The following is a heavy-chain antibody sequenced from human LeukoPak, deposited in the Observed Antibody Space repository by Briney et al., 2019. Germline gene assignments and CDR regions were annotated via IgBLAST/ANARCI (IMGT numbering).Heavy chain of an antibody. J-gene: IGHJ6*03. CDR3: ARVRRYYYMDV. V-gene: IGHV4-4*02. CDR1: GGSISSSNW. CDR2: IYHSGST. Sequence: SETLSLTCAVSGGSISSSNWWSWVRQPPGKGLEWIGEIYHSGSTNYNPSLKSRVTISVDTSKNQFSLKLSSVTAADTAVYYCARVRRYYYMDVWGKGTTVTVSS.